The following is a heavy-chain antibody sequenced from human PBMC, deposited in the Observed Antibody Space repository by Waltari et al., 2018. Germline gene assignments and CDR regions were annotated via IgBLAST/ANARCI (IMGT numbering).Heavy chain of an antibody. CDR1: GYTFTDYY. Sequence: EVQLVQSGAEVKKPGATVKISCKASGYTFTDYYMHWVQQAPGKGLEWMGRVDPEDGETIYAEKFQGRVTITADTSTDTAYMELSSLRSEDTAVYYCATVEAVAGIGDDAFDIWGQGTMVTVSS. V-gene: IGHV1-69-2*01. D-gene: IGHD6-19*01. J-gene: IGHJ3*02. CDR2: VDPEDGET. CDR3: ATVEAVAGIGDDAFDI.